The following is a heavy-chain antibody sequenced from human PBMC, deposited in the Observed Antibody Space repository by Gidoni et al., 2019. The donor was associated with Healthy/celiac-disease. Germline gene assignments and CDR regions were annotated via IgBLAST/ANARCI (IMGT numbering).Heavy chain of an antibody. CDR3: AKGHTGYVGAFDI. CDR2: ISGSGGST. Sequence: EVQLLESGGGLVQPGGSLRRSGAASGFPFSSYAMSWVRQAPGKGLEWVSAISGSGGSTYYADSVKGRFTISRDNSKNTLYLQMNSLRAEDTAVYYCAKGHTGYVGAFDIWGQGTMVTDSS. V-gene: IGHV3-23*01. D-gene: IGHD2-2*01. CDR1: GFPFSSYA. J-gene: IGHJ3*02.